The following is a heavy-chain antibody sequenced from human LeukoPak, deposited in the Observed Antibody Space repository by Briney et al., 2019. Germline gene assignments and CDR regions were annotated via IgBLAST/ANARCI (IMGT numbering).Heavy chain of an antibody. D-gene: IGHD6-13*01. J-gene: IGHJ4*02. Sequence: PGGSLRLSCEASGFTFSRFSMHWVRQAPGKGLEWLSYISSSSSTIYHADSVKGRFTISRDNAKNSLYLQMNSLRVEDTAVYYCAMAEAGTPFDYWGQGTLLTVSS. CDR1: GFTFSRFS. CDR3: AMAEAGTPFDY. V-gene: IGHV3-48*01. CDR2: ISSSSSTI.